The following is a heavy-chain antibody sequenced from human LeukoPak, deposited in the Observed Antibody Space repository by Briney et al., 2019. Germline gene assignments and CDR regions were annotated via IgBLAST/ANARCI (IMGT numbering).Heavy chain of an antibody. V-gene: IGHV1-8*02. CDR3: ARGRSYVWGSYRYKARYYFDY. CDR2: MNPNSGNT. CDR1: GYTFTGYY. J-gene: IGHJ4*02. Sequence: ASVKVSCKASGYTFTGYYMHWVRQAPGQGLEWMGWMNPNSGNTGYAQKFQGRVTMARNTSISTAYMELSSLRSEDTAVYYCARGRSYVWGSYRYKARYYFDYWGQGTLVTVSS. D-gene: IGHD3-16*02.